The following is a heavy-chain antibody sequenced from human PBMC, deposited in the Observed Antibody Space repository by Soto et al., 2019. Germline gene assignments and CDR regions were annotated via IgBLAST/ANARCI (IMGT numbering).Heavy chain of an antibody. D-gene: IGHD3-3*02. V-gene: IGHV2-5*02. CDR3: AHTLYTFRYYYFYMDV. Sequence: QITLKESGPTLVKPTQTLTLTCTFSGFSLSTSGVGVGWICQPPGKALEWVALIYWDDDQRYSPSLESRLNMDMDNSKQQVVLTMTNMDPVDTATYYCAHTLYTFRYYYFYMDVWGKGTTVTVSS. J-gene: IGHJ6*03. CDR2: IYWDDDQ. CDR1: GFSLSTSGVG.